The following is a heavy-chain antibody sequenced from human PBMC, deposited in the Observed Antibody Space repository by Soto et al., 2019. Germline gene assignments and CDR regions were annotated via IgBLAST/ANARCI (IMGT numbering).Heavy chain of an antibody. CDR3: ARVSRCCSGGSCYAYNWFDP. D-gene: IGHD2-15*01. J-gene: IGHJ5*02. V-gene: IGHV1-46*03. CDR2: INPSGGST. CDR1: GYTYTRYY. Sequence: ASVKVSCKASGYTYTRYYMHWVRQAPGQGLEWMGIINPSGGSTSYAQKFQGRVTMTRDTSTSTVYMELSSLRSEDTAVYYCARVSRCCSGGSCYAYNWFDPWGQGTLVTVSS.